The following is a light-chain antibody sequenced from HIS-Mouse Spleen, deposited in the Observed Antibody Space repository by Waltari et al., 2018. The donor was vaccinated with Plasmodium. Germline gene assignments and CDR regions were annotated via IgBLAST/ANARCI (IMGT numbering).Light chain of an antibody. J-gene: IGKJ3*01. CDR2: GAS. CDR3: QQYNNWSFT. V-gene: IGKV3-15*01. Sequence: EIVMTQSPATLFVSPGERATLSCRASQSVSSNLAWYQQKPGQAPRLLIYGASTRATGIPARVSGSGSGTEFTLTISSLQSEDFAVYYCQQYNNWSFTFGPGTKVDIK. CDR1: QSVSSN.